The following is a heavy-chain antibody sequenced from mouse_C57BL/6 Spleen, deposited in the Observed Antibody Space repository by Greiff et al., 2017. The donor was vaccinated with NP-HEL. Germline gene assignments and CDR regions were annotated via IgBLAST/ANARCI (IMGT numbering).Heavy chain of an antibody. D-gene: IGHD1-1*01. Sequence: QVQLQQPGAELVKPGASVKLSCKASGYTFTSYWMHWVKQRPGRGLEWIGRIDPNSGGTKYNEKFKSKATLTVDKPSSTAYMQLSSLTSEDSAVYYCARSSITTVVARYYAMDYWGQGTSVTVSS. J-gene: IGHJ4*01. V-gene: IGHV1-72*01. CDR1: GYTFTSYW. CDR3: ARSSITTVVARYYAMDY. CDR2: IDPNSGGT.